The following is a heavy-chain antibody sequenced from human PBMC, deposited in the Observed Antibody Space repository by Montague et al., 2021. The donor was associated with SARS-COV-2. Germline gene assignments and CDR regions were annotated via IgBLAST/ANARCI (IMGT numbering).Heavy chain of an antibody. Sequence: SETLSLTCALNGGSFSFYYWTWIRQSPGKGLEWIGGINQAGRTTYNPSLSSRLTMSIDTSRKQYSLNLRSVTAADTAVYYCARQKMGSVTIFGVVMHDRWFDPWGQGTLVTVSS. CDR1: GGSFSFYY. V-gene: IGHV4-34*01. CDR2: INQAGRT. D-gene: IGHD3-3*01. CDR3: ARQKMGSVTIFGVVMHDRWFDP. J-gene: IGHJ5*02.